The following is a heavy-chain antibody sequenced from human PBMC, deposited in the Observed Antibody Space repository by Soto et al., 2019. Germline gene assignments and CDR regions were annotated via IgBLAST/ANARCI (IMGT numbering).Heavy chain of an antibody. D-gene: IGHD4-17*01. V-gene: IGHV3-23*01. CDR3: AKDAISGDGIWLMDS. Sequence: PAGSLRLSCAASGFTFRNYAMTWARQAPGKGLEWVSSLLRSGSSAYYADSVRGRFTISSDTSANSLYLQMDNLRAEDTAIYYCAKDAISGDGIWLMDSWGQGTVVTVSS. J-gene: IGHJ5*02. CDR2: LLRSGSSA. CDR1: GFTFRNYA.